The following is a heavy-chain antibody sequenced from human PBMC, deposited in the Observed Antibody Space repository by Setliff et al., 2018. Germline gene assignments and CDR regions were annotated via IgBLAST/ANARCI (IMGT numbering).Heavy chain of an antibody. CDR2: IYYSGST. J-gene: IGHJ4*02. D-gene: IGHD3-3*01. V-gene: IGHV4-39*07. Sequence: LSLTCTVSGGSISSSSYYWGWIRQPPGKGLEWIGSIYYSGSTYYNPSLKSRVTISVDTSKNQFSLKLSSVTAADTAVYYCAREGLTIFGVVIRRNYFDYWGQGTLVTVSS. CDR1: GGSISSSSYY. CDR3: AREGLTIFGVVIRRNYFDY.